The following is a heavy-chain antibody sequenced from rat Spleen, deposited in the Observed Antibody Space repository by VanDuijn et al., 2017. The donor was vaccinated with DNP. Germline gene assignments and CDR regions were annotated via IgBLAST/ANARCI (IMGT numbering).Heavy chain of an antibody. J-gene: IGHJ2*01. V-gene: IGHV2-30*01. CDR2: IWTGGST. Sequence: QVQLKESGPGLVQPSQTLSLTCTVSGFSLTSYNVHWVRQPTGKGLEWMGIIWTGGSTDYTSALQSRLSISRDTSKSQVFLKMNSLQTEDRATDYGARDGNWGFDYWGQGVMVTVSS. CDR3: ARDGNWGFDY. CDR1: GFSLTSYN. D-gene: IGHD5-1*01.